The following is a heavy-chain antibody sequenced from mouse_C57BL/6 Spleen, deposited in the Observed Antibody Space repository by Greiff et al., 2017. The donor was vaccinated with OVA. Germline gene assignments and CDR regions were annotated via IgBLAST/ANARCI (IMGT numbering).Heavy chain of an antibody. J-gene: IGHJ2*01. CDR2: IDPSDSYT. Sequence: QVHVKQPGAELVKPGASVKLSCKASGYTFTSYWMQWVKQRPGQGLEWIGEIDPSDSYTNYNQKFKGKATLTVDTSSSTAYMQLSSLTSEDSAVYYCARGAYYSNYVMDFDYWGQGTTLTVSS. CDR3: ARGAYYSNYVMDFDY. V-gene: IGHV1-50*01. CDR1: GYTFTSYW. D-gene: IGHD2-5*01.